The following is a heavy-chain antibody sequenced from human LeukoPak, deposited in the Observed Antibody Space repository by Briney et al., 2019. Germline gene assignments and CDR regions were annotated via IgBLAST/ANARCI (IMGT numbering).Heavy chain of an antibody. V-gene: IGHV3-23*01. CDR2: IGGSGGST. CDR3: ARGTYYYDSSGYYSVPAEYFQH. J-gene: IGHJ1*01. Sequence: GGSLRLSCAASGFTFSSYAMSWVRQAPGKGLEWVSAIGGSGGSTYYADSVKGRFTISRDNSKNTLYLQMNSLRAEDTAVYYCARGTYYYDSSGYYSVPAEYFQHWGQGTLVTVSS. CDR1: GFTFSSYA. D-gene: IGHD3-22*01.